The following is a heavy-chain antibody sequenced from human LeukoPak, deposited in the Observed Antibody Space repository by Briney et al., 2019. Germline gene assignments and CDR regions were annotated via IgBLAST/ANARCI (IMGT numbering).Heavy chain of an antibody. J-gene: IGHJ5*02. D-gene: IGHD6-19*01. CDR2: ISGSSSFI. CDR3: ARDQSSVAGTTYNWFDP. CDR1: GFTFSSYS. V-gene: IGHV3-21*01. Sequence: GGSLRLSCAASGFTFSSYSMNWIRQAPGKGLEWVSSISGSSSFIYYADSVKGRFTISRANAKNSLYLQMNSLRAEDTAVYYCARDQSSVAGTTYNWFDPWGQGTLVTVSS.